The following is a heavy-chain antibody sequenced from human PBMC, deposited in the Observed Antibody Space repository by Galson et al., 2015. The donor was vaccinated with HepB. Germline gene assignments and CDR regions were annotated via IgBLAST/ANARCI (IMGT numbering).Heavy chain of an antibody. CDR1: GYTFTSYA. CDR2: INPDSGDT. Sequence: SVKVSCKASGYTFTSYAMNWVRQAPGQGLEWMGRINPDSGDTNYAQKFQGRVTMTRDTSISTAYIELSSLRFDDTVVYYCARAVGAMGDAFDIWGQGTMVTVSS. V-gene: IGHV1-2*05. D-gene: IGHD1-26*01. J-gene: IGHJ3*02. CDR3: ARAVGAMGDAFDI.